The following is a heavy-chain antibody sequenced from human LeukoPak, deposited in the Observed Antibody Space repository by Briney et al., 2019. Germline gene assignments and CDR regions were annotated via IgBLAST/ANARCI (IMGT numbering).Heavy chain of an antibody. CDR1: GFTFSSYG. CDR3: AKSPHGSSYYFDY. J-gene: IGHJ4*02. D-gene: IGHD5-24*01. Sequence: GGSLRLSCAASGFTFSSYGMSWVRQAPGKGLEWVSAISGSGGSTYYADSVKGRFAISRDNSKNTLYLQMNSLRAEDTAVYYCAKSPHGSSYYFDYWGQGTLVTVSS. V-gene: IGHV3-23*01. CDR2: ISGSGGST.